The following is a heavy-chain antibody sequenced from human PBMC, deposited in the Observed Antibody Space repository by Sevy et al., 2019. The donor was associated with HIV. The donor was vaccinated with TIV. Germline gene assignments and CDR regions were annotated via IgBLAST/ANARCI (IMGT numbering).Heavy chain of an antibody. J-gene: IGHJ5*02. V-gene: IGHV4-59*01. CDR3: ARETYDYVSGSYRYRWFDP. Sequence: SETLSLTCTVSGGSISSYYWSWIRQPPGKGLEWIGYIYYSGSTNYNPSLKSRVTISVDTSKNQFSLKLSSVTAADTAVYYCARETYDYVSGSYRYRWFDPWGQGTLVTVSS. CDR2: IYYSGST. CDR1: GGSISSYY. D-gene: IGHD3-16*02.